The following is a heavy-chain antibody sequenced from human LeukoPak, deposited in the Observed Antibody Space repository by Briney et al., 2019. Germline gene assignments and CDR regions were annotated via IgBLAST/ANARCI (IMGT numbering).Heavy chain of an antibody. CDR1: GFTFGNYN. V-gene: IGHV3-48*02. CDR2: ISSSSSTI. Sequence: PPGGSLRLSCAASGFTFGNYNINWVRQAPGKGLEWVSYISSSSSTIYYAHSVKGRFTISRDNAKNSLYLQMNSLRDEDTAVYYCARVVIAANPDAFDIWGQGTMVTVSS. D-gene: IGHD2-15*01. J-gene: IGHJ3*02. CDR3: ARVVIAANPDAFDI.